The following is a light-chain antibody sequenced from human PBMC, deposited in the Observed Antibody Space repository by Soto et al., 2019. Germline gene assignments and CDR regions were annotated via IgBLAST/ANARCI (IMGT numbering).Light chain of an antibody. Sequence: DIQMTQSPSSPSSSLGDRVTITCQASQDISNYLNWYQQKPGKVPKLLIYAASSLQSGVPSRFSASGSGTDFTLTISSLQNEDFATYYCQQSYSTTRTFGQGTKVDIK. CDR1: QDISNY. CDR3: QQSYSTTRT. J-gene: IGKJ1*01. CDR2: AAS. V-gene: IGKV1-39*01.